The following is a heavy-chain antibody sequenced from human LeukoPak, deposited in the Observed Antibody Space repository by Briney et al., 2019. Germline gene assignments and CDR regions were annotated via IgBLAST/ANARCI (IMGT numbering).Heavy chain of an antibody. V-gene: IGHV4-59*12. J-gene: IGHJ4*02. CDR2: IYYAGGT. D-gene: IGHD6-13*01. Sequence: SETLSLTCTVSGGSITNYYWAWIRQPPGKGLEWIGNIYYAGGTKYNPSLRSRVTISVDPSKNQFSLKLSSVTAADTAVYYCARANGYSSSWYGGFDYWGQGTLVTVSS. CDR3: ARANGYSSSWYGGFDY. CDR1: GGSITNYY.